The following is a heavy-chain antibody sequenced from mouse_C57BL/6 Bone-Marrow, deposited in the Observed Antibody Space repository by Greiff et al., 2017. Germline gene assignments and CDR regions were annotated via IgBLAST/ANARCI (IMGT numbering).Heavy chain of an antibody. CDR2: TWWDDDK. CDR3: ARNSRAWFAY. Sequence: QVTLKVSGPGILQPSQTLSLTCSFSGFSLSTFGMGVGWIRQPSGKGLEWLAHTWWDDDKYYNPALKSRLTISKDTSKNQVFLKLANVDTADTATYYCARNSRAWFAYWGQGTLVTVSA. J-gene: IGHJ3*01. V-gene: IGHV8-8*01. CDR1: GFSLSTFGMG.